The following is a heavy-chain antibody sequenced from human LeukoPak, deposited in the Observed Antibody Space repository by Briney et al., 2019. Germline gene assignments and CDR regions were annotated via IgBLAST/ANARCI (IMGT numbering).Heavy chain of an antibody. V-gene: IGHV3-21*01. J-gene: IGHJ4*02. CDR3: ARDRRGTSCHDY. CDR1: GFTVSSYS. Sequence: VGSLRLSCAASGFTVSSYSMNWVRQAPGKGLEWVSSISSSSSYIYYADSVKGRFTISRDNAKNSLYLQMNSLRAEDTAVYYCARDRRGTSCHDYWGQGTLVTVSS. CDR2: ISSSSSYI. D-gene: IGHD2-2*01.